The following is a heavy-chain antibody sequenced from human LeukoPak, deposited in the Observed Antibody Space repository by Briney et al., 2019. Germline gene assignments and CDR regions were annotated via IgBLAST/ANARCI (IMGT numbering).Heavy chain of an antibody. CDR2: ISSSSSYI. CDR1: GFTFSSYS. CDR3: ARLFRDAFDI. Sequence: GGSLRLSCAASGFTFSSYSMNSVRQAPGKGLEWVSSISSSSSYIYYADSVKGRFTISRDNAKNSLYLQMNSLRAEDTAVYYCARLFRDAFDIWGQGTMVTVSS. J-gene: IGHJ3*02. V-gene: IGHV3-21*01.